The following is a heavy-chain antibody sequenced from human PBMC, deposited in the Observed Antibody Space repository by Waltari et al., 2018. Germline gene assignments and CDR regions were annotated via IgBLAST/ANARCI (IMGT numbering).Heavy chain of an antibody. D-gene: IGHD5-12*01. CDR2: ISPILGTA. Sequence: VQLVQSGAAVRKPESSLKFSCKASGGTFSSYSLSWVRQAPGQGLEWMGRISPILGTANYAQKFQGRVTITADKSTSTAYMELSSLRSEDTAVYYCARGSPSGYGFWGQGTLVTVSS. V-gene: IGHV1-69*08. J-gene: IGHJ4*02. CDR3: ARGSPSGYGF. CDR1: GGTFSSYS.